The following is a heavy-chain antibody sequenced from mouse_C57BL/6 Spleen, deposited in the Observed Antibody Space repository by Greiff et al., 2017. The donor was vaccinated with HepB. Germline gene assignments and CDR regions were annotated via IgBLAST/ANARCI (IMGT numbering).Heavy chain of an antibody. Sequence: EVQVVESGGGLVKPGGSLKLSCAASGFTFSSYAMSWVRQTPEKRLEWVATISDGGSYTYYPDNVKGRFTISRDNAKNNLYLQMSHLKSEDTAMYYCARDAYYGSSYEYFDVWGTGTTVTVSS. V-gene: IGHV5-4*01. CDR2: ISDGGSYT. D-gene: IGHD1-1*01. J-gene: IGHJ1*03. CDR3: ARDAYYGSSYEYFDV. CDR1: GFTFSSYA.